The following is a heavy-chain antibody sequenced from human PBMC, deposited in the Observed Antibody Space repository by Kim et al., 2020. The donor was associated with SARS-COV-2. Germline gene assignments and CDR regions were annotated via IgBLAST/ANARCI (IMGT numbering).Heavy chain of an antibody. CDR2: ISGSGGST. CDR1: GFTFSSDA. D-gene: IGHD4-17*01. CDR3: AKDLAIKEDYVEFYGMDV. J-gene: IGHJ6*02. Sequence: GGSLRLSCAASGFTFSSDAMSWVCQAPGKGLEWVSAISGSGGSTYYADSVKGRFTISRDNSKNTLYLQMNSLRAEDTAVYYCAKDLAIKEDYVEFYGMDVWGQGTTVTVSS. V-gene: IGHV3-23*01.